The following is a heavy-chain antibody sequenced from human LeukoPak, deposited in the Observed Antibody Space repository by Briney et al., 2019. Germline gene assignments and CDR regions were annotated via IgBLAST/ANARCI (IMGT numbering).Heavy chain of an antibody. CDR2: MNPNSGDT. V-gene: IGHV1-8*01. CDR3: ARAYTASWYPGSAEYFQH. J-gene: IGHJ1*01. D-gene: IGHD6-13*01. CDR1: GYTFTSYN. Sequence: GASVKVSCKASGYTFTSYNINWVRQATGQGLEWMGWMNPNSGDTGYEQKFQGRVTMTRNTSIRTAYMELSSLRNEDTAVYYCARAYTASWYPGSAEYFQHWGQGTLLTVSS.